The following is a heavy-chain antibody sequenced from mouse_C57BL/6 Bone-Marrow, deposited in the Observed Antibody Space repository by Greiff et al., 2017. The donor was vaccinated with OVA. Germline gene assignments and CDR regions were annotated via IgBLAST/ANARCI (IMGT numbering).Heavy chain of an antibody. CDR2: IYPGAGDT. V-gene: IGHV1-82*01. Sequence: VMLVESGPELVKPGASVKISCKASGYAFSSSWMNWVKQRPGKGLEWIGRIYPGAGDTNYNVKFKGKATLTADKSSSTAYMQLSSLTSEDSAVYFCAREVYFDYWGQGTTLTVSS. J-gene: IGHJ2*01. CDR3: AREVYFDY. CDR1: GYAFSSSW.